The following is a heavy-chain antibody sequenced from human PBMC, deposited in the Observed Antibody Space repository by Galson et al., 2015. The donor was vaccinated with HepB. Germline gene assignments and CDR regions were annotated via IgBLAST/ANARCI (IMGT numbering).Heavy chain of an antibody. Sequence: SVKVSCKASGGTFSSYAISWVRQAPGQGLEWMGGIIPIFGTANYAQKFQGRVTITADESTSTAYMEVSSLRSEDTAVYYRASIAAAVDYYYSYGMDVWGQGTTVTVSS. CDR3: ASIAAAVDYYYSYGMDV. J-gene: IGHJ6*02. D-gene: IGHD6-13*01. CDR2: IIPIFGTA. V-gene: IGHV1-69*13. CDR1: GGTFSSYA.